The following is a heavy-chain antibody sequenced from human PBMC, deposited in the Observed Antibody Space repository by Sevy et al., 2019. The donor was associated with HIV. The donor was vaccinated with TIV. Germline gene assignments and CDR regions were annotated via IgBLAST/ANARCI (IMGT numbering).Heavy chain of an antibody. CDR1: GGSISNSY. D-gene: IGHD3-10*01. Sequence: SETLSLTCTVSGGSISNSYWSWIRQPPGKGLEWIGYIYYSGGTNYNPSLKSRVTMSIDTSKNQFSLNLSSVTAADTAVYYCARGGGYYISGSLWGQGTLVTVSS. CDR3: ARGGGYYISGSL. CDR2: IYYSGGT. J-gene: IGHJ4*02. V-gene: IGHV4-59*01.